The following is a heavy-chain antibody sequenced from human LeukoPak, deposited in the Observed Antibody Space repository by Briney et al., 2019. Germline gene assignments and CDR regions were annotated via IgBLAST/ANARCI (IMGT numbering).Heavy chain of an antibody. Sequence: SETLSLTCTVSGGSISSYYWSWIRQPAGKGLEWIGRIYTSGSTNYNPSLKSRVTMSVDTSKNQFSLKLSSVTAADTAVYYCARGTTIFGVVITRNFDYWGQGTLVTVSS. CDR1: GGSISSYY. D-gene: IGHD3-3*01. CDR3: ARGTTIFGVVITRNFDY. J-gene: IGHJ4*02. CDR2: IYTSGST. V-gene: IGHV4-4*07.